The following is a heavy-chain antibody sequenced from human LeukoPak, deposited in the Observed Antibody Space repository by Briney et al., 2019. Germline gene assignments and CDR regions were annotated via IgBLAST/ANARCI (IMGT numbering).Heavy chain of an antibody. CDR1: GYTFTSYG. CDR2: ISAYNGNT. Sequence: GASVKVSCKASGYTFTSYGISWVRQAPGQGLEWMGWISAYNGNTNYAQKLQGRVTMTTDTSTSTAYMELRSLRSDDTAVYYCARDPIYVPRAPPAHAFDIWGQGTMVTVSS. J-gene: IGHJ3*02. V-gene: IGHV1-18*01. D-gene: IGHD2-2*01. CDR3: ARDPIYVPRAPPAHAFDI.